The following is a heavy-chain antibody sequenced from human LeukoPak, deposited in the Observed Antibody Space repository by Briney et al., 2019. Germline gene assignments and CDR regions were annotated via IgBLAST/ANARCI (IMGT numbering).Heavy chain of an antibody. CDR1: GYSISSAYY. CDR2: MYHSGST. CDR3: ARDRQSGGYSSGWYGYYYYMDV. V-gene: IGHV4-38-2*02. D-gene: IGHD6-19*01. J-gene: IGHJ6*03. Sequence: ASETLSLTCSVSGYSISSAYYWGWIRQPPGKGLEWIGTMYHSGSTNYNPSLKSRVTMSVDTSKNQFSLKLSSVTAADTAVYYCARDRQSGGYSSGWYGYYYYMDVWGKGTTVTISS.